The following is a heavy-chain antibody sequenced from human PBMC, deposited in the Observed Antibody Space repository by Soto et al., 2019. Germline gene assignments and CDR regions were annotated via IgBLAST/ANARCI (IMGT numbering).Heavy chain of an antibody. CDR3: VAGPIYGGKLLDY. V-gene: IGHV4-30-2*01. CDR1: GGSISSGGYS. J-gene: IGHJ4*02. CDR2: IYHSGST. D-gene: IGHD4-17*01. Sequence: AVSGGSISSGGYSWSWIRQPPGKGLEWIGYIYHSGSTYYNPSLKSRVTISVDRSKNQFSLKLSSVTAADTAVYYCVAGPIYGGKLLDYWGQGTLVTVSS.